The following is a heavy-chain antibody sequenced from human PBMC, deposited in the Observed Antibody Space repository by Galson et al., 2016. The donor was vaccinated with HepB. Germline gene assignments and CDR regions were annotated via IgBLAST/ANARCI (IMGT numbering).Heavy chain of an antibody. V-gene: IGHV3-7*04. CDR3: AREAY. Sequence: SLRLSCAASGFTFAAYWVSWVRQAPGKGPEWLASVNPDGTDKYYLDAVKGRFTISRDNAKNSFYLQMNTLRVEDTATYYRAREAYWGHGILVTVSS. J-gene: IGHJ4*01. CDR1: GFTFAAYW. CDR2: VNPDGTDK.